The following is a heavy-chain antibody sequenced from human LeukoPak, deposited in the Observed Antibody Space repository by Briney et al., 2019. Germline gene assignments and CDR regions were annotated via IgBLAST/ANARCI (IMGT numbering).Heavy chain of an antibody. CDR1: GGSISSSSYY. D-gene: IGHD6-13*01. J-gene: IGHJ4*02. V-gene: IGHV4-39*01. CDR3: ARQPRLVAAAGTLIDY. CDR2: IYYSGST. Sequence: PSETLSLTCTVSGGSISSSSYYWGWIRQPPGKGLEWIGSIYYSGSTCYNPSLKSRVTISVDTSKNQFSLKLSSVTAADTAVYYCARQPRLVAAAGTLIDYWGQGTLVTVSS.